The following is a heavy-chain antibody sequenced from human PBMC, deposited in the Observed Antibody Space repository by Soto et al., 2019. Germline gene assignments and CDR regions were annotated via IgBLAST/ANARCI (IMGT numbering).Heavy chain of an antibody. Sequence: GGSLRLSCAASGFTFSSYGMHWVRQAPGKGLEWVAVISYDGSNKYYADSVKGRFTISRDNSKNTLYPQMNSLRAEDTAVYYCAKDEVLLWFGELFAPDYWGQGTLVTVSS. CDR1: GFTFSSYG. CDR2: ISYDGSNK. CDR3: AKDEVLLWFGELFAPDY. D-gene: IGHD3-10*01. J-gene: IGHJ4*02. V-gene: IGHV3-30*18.